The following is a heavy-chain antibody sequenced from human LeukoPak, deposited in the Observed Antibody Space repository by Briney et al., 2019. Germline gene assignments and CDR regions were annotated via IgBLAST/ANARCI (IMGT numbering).Heavy chain of an antibody. CDR1: GYTFTSYG. V-gene: IGHV1-18*01. Sequence: ASVKVSCKASGYTFTSYGISWVRQAPGQGLEWMGWISAYNGNTNYAQKLQGRVTMTRNTSISTAYMELSSLRSEDTAVYYCARVLLITMVRGVKPYYYYYYMDVWGEGTTVTISS. J-gene: IGHJ6*03. D-gene: IGHD3-10*01. CDR2: ISAYNGNT. CDR3: ARVLLITMVRGVKPYYYYYYMDV.